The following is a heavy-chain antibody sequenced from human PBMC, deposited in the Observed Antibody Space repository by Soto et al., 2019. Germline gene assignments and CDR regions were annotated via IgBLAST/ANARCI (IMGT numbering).Heavy chain of an antibody. V-gene: IGHV4-34*01. CDR1: GGSFSGYY. CDR2: INHSGST. CDR3: ARVAQWLVLSTHWYFDL. J-gene: IGHJ2*01. Sequence: PSETLSLTCAVYGGSFSGYYWSWIRQPPGKGLEWIGEINHSGSTNYNPSLKSRVTISVDTSKNQFSLKLSSVTAADAAVYYCARVAQWLVLSTHWYFDLWGRGTLVTVCS. D-gene: IGHD6-19*01.